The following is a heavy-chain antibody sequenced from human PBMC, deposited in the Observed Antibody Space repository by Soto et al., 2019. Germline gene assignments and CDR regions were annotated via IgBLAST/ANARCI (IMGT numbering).Heavy chain of an antibody. V-gene: IGHV1-46*01. D-gene: IGHD2-15*01. CDR2: INPSGGST. CDR3: ARVSCSGGSCPTKHVRTDAFDI. CDR1: GYTFTSYY. J-gene: IGHJ3*02. Sequence: QVQLVQSGAEVKKPGASVKVSCKASGYTFTSYYMHWVRQAPGQGLEWMGIINPSGGSTSYAQKFQGRVTMTRDTSTSTVYMELSSLRSEDTAVYYCARVSCSGGSCPTKHVRTDAFDIWGQGTMVTVSS.